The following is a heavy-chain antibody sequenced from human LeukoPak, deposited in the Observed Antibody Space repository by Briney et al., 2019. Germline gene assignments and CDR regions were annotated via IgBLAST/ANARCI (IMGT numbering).Heavy chain of an antibody. CDR3: AREGYDLNQNHDLDV. CDR2: INPNSGGT. V-gene: IGHV1-2*02. J-gene: IGHJ6*02. Sequence: GASVKVSCKTSGYSFTAYFIHGVRQAPGQGLEWMGWINPNSGGTKYTQKFQDRVTMTRDTSITTAHMELSSLRSDDTAVYYCAREGYDLNQNHDLDVWGQGTTVTVSS. D-gene: IGHD3-3*01. CDR1: GYSFTAYF.